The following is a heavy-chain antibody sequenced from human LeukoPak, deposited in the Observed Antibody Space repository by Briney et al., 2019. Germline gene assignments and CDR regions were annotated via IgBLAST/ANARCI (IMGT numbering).Heavy chain of an antibody. V-gene: IGHV1-2*02. CDR3: ARDRHIAAAGTPDY. CDR1: GYTFTGYY. J-gene: IGHJ4*02. D-gene: IGHD6-13*01. Sequence: SVKVSCKASGYTFTGYYMHWVRQAPGQGLEWMGWINPNSGGTNYAQKFQGRVTMTRDTSISTAYMELSRLRSDDTAVYYCARDRHIAAAGTPDYWGQGTLVTVSS. CDR2: INPNSGGT.